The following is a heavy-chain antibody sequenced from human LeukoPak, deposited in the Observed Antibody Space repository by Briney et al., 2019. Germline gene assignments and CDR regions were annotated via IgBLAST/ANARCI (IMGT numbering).Heavy chain of an antibody. CDR2: IKQDGSEK. CDR1: GFTFSSYG. J-gene: IGHJ4*02. D-gene: IGHD6-6*01. Sequence: GGSLRLSCAASGFTFSSYGMSWVRQAPGKGLGWVANIKQDGSEKYYVDSVKGRFTVSRDNAENSLYLQMSSLRAEDTVVYYCARLTQLARGRYWGQGTLVTVSS. V-gene: IGHV3-7*03. CDR3: ARLTQLARGRY.